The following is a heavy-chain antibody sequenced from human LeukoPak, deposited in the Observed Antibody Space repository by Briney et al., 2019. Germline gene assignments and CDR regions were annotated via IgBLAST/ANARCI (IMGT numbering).Heavy chain of an antibody. CDR1: GFTFSDSS. CDR2: IGSKGKNYAT. J-gene: IGHJ4*02. CDR3: TVMIAFGGSLQGY. D-gene: IGHD3-16*01. V-gene: IGHV3-73*01. Sequence: PGGSLRLSCAASGFTFSDSSLHWVRQASGKGLEWVGRIGSKGKNYATGYAASVKDRFTVSRDDSKNTAYLQMNSLRTEDTAMYYCTVMIAFGGSLQGYWGQGALVTVSS.